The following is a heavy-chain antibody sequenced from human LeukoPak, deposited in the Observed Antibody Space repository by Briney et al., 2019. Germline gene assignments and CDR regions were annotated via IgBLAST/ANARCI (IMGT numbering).Heavy chain of an antibody. CDR3: ARRGWQFDS. Sequence: GGPLRLSCASSGIIFNHYWMSWVRQVPGKGLEWVANIKEDGSEKNYVDSVRGRFTISRDNARSSLYLQMNSLRAEDTAVYYCARRGWQFDSWGQGTLVTVSS. J-gene: IGHJ4*02. CDR2: IKEDGSEK. CDR1: GIIFNHYW. D-gene: IGHD2-15*01. V-gene: IGHV3-7*01.